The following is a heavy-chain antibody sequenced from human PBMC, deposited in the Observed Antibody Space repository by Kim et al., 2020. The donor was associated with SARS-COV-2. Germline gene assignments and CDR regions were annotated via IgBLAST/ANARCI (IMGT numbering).Heavy chain of an antibody. CDR3: SKGADYGTFYFDY. CDR2: ISSGGST. Sequence: GGSLRLSCAASGFTFSSYAMSWVRQAPGKGLEWVSSISSGGSTYYTDSVKGRFTISRDNSKNTLYLQMNSLRAEDTAVYYCSKGADYGTFYFDYWGQGTLVTVSS. J-gene: IGHJ4*02. V-gene: IGHV3-23*01. CDR1: GFTFSSYA. D-gene: IGHD4-17*01.